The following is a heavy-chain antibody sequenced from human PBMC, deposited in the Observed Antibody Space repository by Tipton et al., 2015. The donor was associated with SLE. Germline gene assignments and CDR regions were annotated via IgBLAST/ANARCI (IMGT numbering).Heavy chain of an antibody. CDR3: AREEYQLLGGTIDY. CDR2: ISYDGSNK. V-gene: IGHV3-30*04. D-gene: IGHD2-2*01. CDR1: GFTFSSYA. Sequence: SLRLSCAASGFTFSSYAIHWVRPAPGKGLEWVAVISYDGSNKYYADAVKGRFTISRDNSKNTLYLQMNSLRAEDTAVFYCAREEYQLLGGTIDYWGQGTLVTVSS. J-gene: IGHJ4*02.